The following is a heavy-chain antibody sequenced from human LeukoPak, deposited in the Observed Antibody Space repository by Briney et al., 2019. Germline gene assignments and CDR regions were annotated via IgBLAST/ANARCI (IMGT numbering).Heavy chain of an antibody. Sequence: GGSLRLSCAASGFTFSSYAMSWVRQAPGEGLEWVSYIRSSGITIYYADSVKGRFTVSRDNAKDSLYLQMNSLRAEDTAVYYCARGGFSSGYDSEFDYWGQGTLVTVSS. V-gene: IGHV3-48*04. D-gene: IGHD5-12*01. CDR3: ARGGFSSGYDSEFDY. CDR2: IRSSGITI. J-gene: IGHJ4*02. CDR1: GFTFSSYA.